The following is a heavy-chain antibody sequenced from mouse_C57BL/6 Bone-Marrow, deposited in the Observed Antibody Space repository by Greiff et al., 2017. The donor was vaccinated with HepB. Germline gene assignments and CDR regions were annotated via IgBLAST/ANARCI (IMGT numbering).Heavy chain of an antibody. J-gene: IGHJ1*03. CDR3: VRDRYYGSRYWYFDV. CDR1: GFTFNTYA. CDR2: IRSKSSNYAT. D-gene: IGHD1-1*01. V-gene: IGHV10-3*01. Sequence: EVQVVESGGGLVQPKGSLKLSCAASGFTFNTYAMHWVRQAPGKGLEWVARIRSKSSNYATYYADSVKDRFTISRDDSQSMLYLQMNNLKTEDTAMYYCVRDRYYGSRYWYFDVWGTGTTVTVSS.